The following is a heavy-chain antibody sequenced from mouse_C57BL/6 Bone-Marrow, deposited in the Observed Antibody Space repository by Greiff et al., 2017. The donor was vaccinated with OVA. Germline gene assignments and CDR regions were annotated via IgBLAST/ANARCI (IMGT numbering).Heavy chain of an antibody. D-gene: IGHD1-1*01. Sequence: QVQLQQSGAELVRPGASVKLSCKASGYTFTDYYINWVKQRPGQGLEWIARIYPGSGNTYYNEKFKGKATLTAEKSSSTAYMQLSSLTSEDSAVYFCARGYYYGWFAYWGQGTLVTVSA. V-gene: IGHV1-76*01. J-gene: IGHJ3*01. CDR1: GYTFTDYY. CDR2: IYPGSGNT. CDR3: ARGYYYGWFAY.